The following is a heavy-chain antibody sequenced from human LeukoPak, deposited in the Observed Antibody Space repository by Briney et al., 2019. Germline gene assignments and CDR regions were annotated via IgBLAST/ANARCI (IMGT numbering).Heavy chain of an antibody. CDR3: APDTIFGAY. V-gene: IGHV3-21*01. CDR2: ISTSSGHI. J-gene: IGHJ4*02. Sequence: GGSLRLSCAGSGFTFSSYWMSWVRQAPGKGLEWVSSISTSSGHIYYADSVKGRFTISRDNAKNSLYLQMNSLRAEDTAVYYCAPDTIFGAYWGQGTLVTVSS. D-gene: IGHD3-3*01. CDR1: GFTFSSYW.